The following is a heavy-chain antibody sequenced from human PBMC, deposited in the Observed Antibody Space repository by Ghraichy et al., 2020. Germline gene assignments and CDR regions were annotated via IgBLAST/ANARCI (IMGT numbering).Heavy chain of an antibody. D-gene: IGHD7-27*01. CDR1: GGSISSGGYY. V-gene: IGHV4-31*03. CDR3: ARGPKGRPGEKYYYYGMDV. CDR2: IYYSGST. J-gene: IGHJ6*02. Sequence: SETLSLPCTVSGGSISSGGYYWSWIRQHPGKGLEWIGYIYYSGSTYYNPSLKSRVTISVDTSKNQFSLKLSSVTAADTAVYYCARGPKGRPGEKYYYYGMDVWGQGTTVTVSS.